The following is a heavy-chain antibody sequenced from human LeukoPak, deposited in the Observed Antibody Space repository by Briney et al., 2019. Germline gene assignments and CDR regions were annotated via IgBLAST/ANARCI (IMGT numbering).Heavy chain of an antibody. CDR3: ARVYPPRYYDILTGYSGHNWFDP. J-gene: IGHJ5*02. Sequence: PSETLSLTCTVSGGSISSSSYYWGWIRQPPGKGLEWIGSIYYSGSTYYNPSLKSRVTISVDTSKNQFSLKLSSVTAADTAVYYCARVYPPRYYDILTGYSGHNWFDPWGQGTLVTVSS. CDR2: IYYSGST. V-gene: IGHV4-39*07. CDR1: GGSISSSSYY. D-gene: IGHD3-9*01.